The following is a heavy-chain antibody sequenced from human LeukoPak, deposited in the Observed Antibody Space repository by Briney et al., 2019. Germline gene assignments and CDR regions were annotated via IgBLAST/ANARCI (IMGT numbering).Heavy chain of an antibody. CDR1: GGSISSGGYY. D-gene: IGHD2-15*01. V-gene: IGHV4-31*03. Sequence: TLSLTCPVSGGSISSGGYYWSWIRQHPGKGLAWIRYIYYSGSTYYNPSLKSRVTISVDTSKNQFSLKLSSVTAADTAVYYCARVPRSAVTYYFDYWGQGTLVTVSS. J-gene: IGHJ4*02. CDR2: IYYSGST. CDR3: ARVPRSAVTYYFDY.